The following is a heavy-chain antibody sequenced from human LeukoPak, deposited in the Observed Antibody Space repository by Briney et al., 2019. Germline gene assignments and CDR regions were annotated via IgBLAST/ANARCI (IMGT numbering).Heavy chain of an antibody. J-gene: IGHJ3*02. Sequence: GGSLRLSCAASGFIFSDHYMDWVRQAPGKGLEWVGRTRNKANSYSTEYAASVKGRFTISRDDSKNSVYLQMNSLRTEDTAVYYCANLWVTMVRGVINAFDIWGQGTMVTVSS. D-gene: IGHD3-10*01. V-gene: IGHV3-72*01. CDR2: TRNKANSYST. CDR3: ANLWVTMVRGVINAFDI. CDR1: GFIFSDHY.